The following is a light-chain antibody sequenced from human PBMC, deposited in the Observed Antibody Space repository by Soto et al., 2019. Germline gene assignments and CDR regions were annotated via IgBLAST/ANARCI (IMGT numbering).Light chain of an antibody. CDR3: QHYAMSPPFT. CDR1: QSVSSTY. Sequence: EIVLTQSPDTLSLSPGERATLYCRASQSVSSTYLAWFQQKPGQTPRLLISGASSRATGIPDRFSGSGSGTDFTLTISGLEPEDFAVYYCQHYAMSPPFTFGPGTKVDIK. J-gene: IGKJ3*01. V-gene: IGKV3-20*01. CDR2: GAS.